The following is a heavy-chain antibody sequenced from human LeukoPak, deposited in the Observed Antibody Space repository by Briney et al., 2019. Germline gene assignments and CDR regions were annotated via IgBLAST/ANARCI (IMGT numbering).Heavy chain of an antibody. D-gene: IGHD3-10*01. CDR1: GGSISSYY. CDR3: AREGPYGSGSYADD. CDR2: FSNSGRT. Sequence: TSETLSLTCNVSGGSISSYYWSWIRQPPGEGLEWIGYFSNSGRTNYNPSLKSRVTISVDTSKNQLSLKLSSMTAADTAVYYCAREGPYGSGSYADDWGQGTLVTVSS. V-gene: IGHV4-59*01. J-gene: IGHJ4*02.